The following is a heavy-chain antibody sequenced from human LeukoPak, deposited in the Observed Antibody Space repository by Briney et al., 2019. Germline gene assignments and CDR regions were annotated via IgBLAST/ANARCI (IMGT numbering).Heavy chain of an antibody. CDR2: ISGSGGST. V-gene: IGHV3-23*01. D-gene: IGHD3-10*01. CDR1: GFTFSSYA. CDR3: AKDSPYYYGSGSYLPFYYYYYGMDV. Sequence: PGGSLRLSCAASGFTFSSYAMNWVRQAPGKGLEWVSAISGSGGSTYYADSVKGRFTISRDNSKNTLYLQMNSLRAEDTAVYYCAKDSPYYYGSGSYLPFYYYYYGMDVWGQGTTVTVSS. J-gene: IGHJ6*02.